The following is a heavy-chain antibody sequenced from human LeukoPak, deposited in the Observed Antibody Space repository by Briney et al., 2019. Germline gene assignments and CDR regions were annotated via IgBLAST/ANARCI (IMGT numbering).Heavy chain of an antibody. J-gene: IGHJ6*02. Sequence: PSDTLSLTCAVSGGSISSVGYSWSWIRQPPGKGLEWIGYIYHSGSTYYNPSLKSRVTISVDRSKNQFSLKLSSVTAADTAVYYCARAYYDFWSGWPGIYGMDVWGQGTTVTVSS. CDR2: IYHSGST. CDR3: ARAYYDFWSGWPGIYGMDV. V-gene: IGHV4-30-2*01. D-gene: IGHD3-3*01. CDR1: GGSISSVGYS.